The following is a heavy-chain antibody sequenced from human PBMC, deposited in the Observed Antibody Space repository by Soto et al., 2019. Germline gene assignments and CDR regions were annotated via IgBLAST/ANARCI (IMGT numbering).Heavy chain of an antibody. D-gene: IGHD3-10*01. CDR2: INSDGSST. CDR1: GSTFSSYW. Sequence: GGSLRLSCAASGSTFSSYWMHWVRQAPGKGLVWVSRINSDGSSTSYADSVKGRFTISRDNAKNTLYLQMNSLRAEDTAVYYCARGARQYFYYGSGSYIPDLFDPWGQGTLVTVSS. V-gene: IGHV3-74*01. CDR3: ARGARQYFYYGSGSYIPDLFDP. J-gene: IGHJ5*02.